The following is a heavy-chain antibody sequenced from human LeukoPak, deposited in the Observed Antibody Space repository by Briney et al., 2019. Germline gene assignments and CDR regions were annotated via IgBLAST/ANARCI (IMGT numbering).Heavy chain of an antibody. V-gene: IGHV3-48*03. Sequence: GGSLRLSCAASGFTFSNYEMNWVRQAPGKGLEWISYISSSGSTIYYADSVKGRFTISRDNAKTSLYLQMNSLRVEDTAVYSCARASAPPSFYYYYGMDVWGQGTTVTVSS. J-gene: IGHJ6*02. CDR3: ARASAPPSFYYYYGMDV. CDR2: ISSSGSTI. CDR1: GFTFSNYE.